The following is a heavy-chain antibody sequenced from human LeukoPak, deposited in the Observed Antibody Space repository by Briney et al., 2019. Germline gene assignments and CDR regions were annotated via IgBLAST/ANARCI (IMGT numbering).Heavy chain of an antibody. V-gene: IGHV5-51*01. J-gene: IGHJ5*02. CDR3: ARPIGTITMIRGVIRRSGWFDP. Sequence: AGESLKISCKGSGYNFTNYWIAWGRQTPGKGLECMGIIYPRDSDTRYSPSFQGQVTISADKSVSTAYLQWSSLKASDTAMYYCARPIGTITMIRGVIRRSGWFDPWGQGTLVTVSS. CDR1: GYNFTNYW. D-gene: IGHD3-10*01. CDR2: IYPRDSDT.